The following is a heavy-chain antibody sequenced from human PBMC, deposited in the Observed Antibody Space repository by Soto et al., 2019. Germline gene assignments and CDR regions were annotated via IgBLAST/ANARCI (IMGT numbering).Heavy chain of an antibody. D-gene: IGHD1-7*01. CDR3: ARVSGTTTSYYGMDV. CDR1: GFSVSSNY. CDR2: IYSGGST. V-gene: IGHV3-53*01. Sequence: EVQLVESGGGLIQPGGSLRLSCAASGFSVSSNYMSWVRQAPGKGLEWVSVIYSGGSTYYADSVKGRFTISRDNSKNTLYLQMNSLIAEDTAVYYCARVSGTTTSYYGMDVWGQGTTVTVSS. J-gene: IGHJ6*02.